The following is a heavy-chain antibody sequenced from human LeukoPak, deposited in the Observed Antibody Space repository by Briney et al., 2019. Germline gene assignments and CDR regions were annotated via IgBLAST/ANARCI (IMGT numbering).Heavy chain of an antibody. CDR1: GLTFSSYG. Sequence: GGSLRLSCAASGLTFSSYGMHWVRQAPGKGLEWVAVISYDGSNKYYADSVKGRFTISRDNPKNTLYLQMNSLRAEDTAVYYCAKHRGYSYGSLGMDVWGQGTTVTVSS. CDR3: AKHRGYSYGSLGMDV. J-gene: IGHJ6*02. CDR2: ISYDGSNK. V-gene: IGHV3-30*18. D-gene: IGHD5-18*01.